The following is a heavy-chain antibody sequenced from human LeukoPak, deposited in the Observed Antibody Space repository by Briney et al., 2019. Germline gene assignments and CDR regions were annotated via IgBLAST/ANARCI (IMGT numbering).Heavy chain of an antibody. CDR3: ARGYCSSTSCYRSNWFDP. Sequence: SETLSLTCAVYGGSFSGYYWSWIRQPPGKGLEWIGEINHSGSTNYNPSLKSRVTISVDTSKNQFSLKLSSVTAADTAVYYCARGYCSSTSCYRSNWFDPWGQGTLVTVSS. V-gene: IGHV4-34*01. CDR1: GGSFSGYY. J-gene: IGHJ5*02. CDR2: INHSGST. D-gene: IGHD2-2*02.